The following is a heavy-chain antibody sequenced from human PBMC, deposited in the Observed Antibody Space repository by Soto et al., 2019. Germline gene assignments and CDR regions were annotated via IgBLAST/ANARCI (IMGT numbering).Heavy chain of an antibody. CDR2: IDPSDSYT. V-gene: IGHV5-10-1*01. J-gene: IGHJ3*02. D-gene: IGHD1-26*01. Sequence: ESLQISCKGSGYSFTSYWISWVRQMPGKGLEWMGRIDPSDSYTNYSPSFQGHVTISADKPISTAYLQWSSLKASDTAMYYCARVRWELLSDDAFDIWGQGTMVTVSS. CDR3: ARVRWELLSDDAFDI. CDR1: GYSFTSYW.